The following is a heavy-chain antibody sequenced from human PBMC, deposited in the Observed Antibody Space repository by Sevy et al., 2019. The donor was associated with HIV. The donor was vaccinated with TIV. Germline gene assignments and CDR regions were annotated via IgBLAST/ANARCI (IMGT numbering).Heavy chain of an antibody. Sequence: GGSLRLSCAASGFTFSTYTMNWVRQAPGKGLEWVSSISSSSNYIYYADSVKGRFTISRDNAKNSLYLQMNSLRAENTGVYYWARPYGLWSWEAFDIWGQGTMVTVSS. CDR2: ISSSSNYI. CDR1: GFTFSTYT. D-gene: IGHD3-10*01. CDR3: ARPYGLWSWEAFDI. V-gene: IGHV3-21*01. J-gene: IGHJ3*02.